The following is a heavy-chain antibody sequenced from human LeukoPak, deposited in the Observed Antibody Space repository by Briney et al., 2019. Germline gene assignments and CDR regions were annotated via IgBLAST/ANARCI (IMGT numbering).Heavy chain of an antibody. J-gene: IGHJ4*02. CDR3: ARVSGDSFDY. CDR1: GFIFDDYG. CDR2: INWNGGIT. Sequence: GGSLRLSCAASGFIFDDYGMSWVRQAPGKGLEWVSGINWNGGITTYADSVKGRFTISRDNAKNSLYMQMNSLRSEDTALYYCARVSGDSFDYWGLGTLVTVSS. V-gene: IGHV3-20*04. D-gene: IGHD2-21*02.